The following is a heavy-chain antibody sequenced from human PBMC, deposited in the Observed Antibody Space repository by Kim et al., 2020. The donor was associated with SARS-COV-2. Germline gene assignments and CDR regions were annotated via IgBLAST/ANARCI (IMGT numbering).Heavy chain of an antibody. CDR3: ARGGWFQQWLVPGDFDY. J-gene: IGHJ4*02. Sequence: ASVKVSCKASGYTFTSYGISWVRQAPGQGLEWMGWISAYNGNTNYAQKLQGRVTMTTDTSTSTAYMELRSLRSDDTAVYYCARGGWFQQWLVPGDFDYWGQGTLVTVSS. V-gene: IGHV1-18*04. CDR2: ISAYNGNT. D-gene: IGHD6-19*01. CDR1: GYTFTSYG.